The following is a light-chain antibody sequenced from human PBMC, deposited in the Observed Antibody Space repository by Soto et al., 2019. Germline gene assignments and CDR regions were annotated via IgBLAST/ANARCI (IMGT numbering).Light chain of an antibody. Sequence: EIVLTQSPDTLALPPGALATLSCRASQSVNSRYLAWYQQKLGQAPRLLIYGASSRAAGIPDRFSGSGSGTDFTLTISRLEPEDLAVYYCQQYGSSPPWTVGQGNKVDIK. CDR1: QSVNSRY. CDR2: GAS. V-gene: IGKV3-20*01. CDR3: QQYGSSPPWT. J-gene: IGKJ1*01.